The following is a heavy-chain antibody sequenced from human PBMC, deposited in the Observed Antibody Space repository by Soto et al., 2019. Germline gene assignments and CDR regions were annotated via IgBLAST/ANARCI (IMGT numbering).Heavy chain of an antibody. CDR2: ISGSGVST. D-gene: IGHD6-19*01. CDR3: AKRGRGAVAFDY. V-gene: IGHV3-23*01. CDR1: GFTFNSYA. J-gene: IGHJ4*02. Sequence: GGSLRLSCAASGFTFNSYARSWVRKAPGKGLEWVSTISGSGVSTYYADSVKGRFTFSRDNSKNTLYLQMNSLRAEDTAVYYCAKRGRGAVAFDYWGQGTLVTVSS.